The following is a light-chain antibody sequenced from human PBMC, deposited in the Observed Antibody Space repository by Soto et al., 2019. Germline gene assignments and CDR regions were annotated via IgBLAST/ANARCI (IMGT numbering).Light chain of an antibody. CDR1: QSVGSS. J-gene: IGKJ4*01. Sequence: EIVLTQSPATLSLSPGERATLSCRASQSVGSSLAWYQQKPGQAPRLFIYDASNRATGTPARFSGSGSGTDFTLTISSLEPEDFAVYYCQQRSNPLTFGGGTKVEIK. CDR3: QQRSNPLT. V-gene: IGKV3-11*01. CDR2: DAS.